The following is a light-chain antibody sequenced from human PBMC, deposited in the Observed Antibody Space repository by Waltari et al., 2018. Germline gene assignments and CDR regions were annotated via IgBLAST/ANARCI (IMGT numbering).Light chain of an antibody. J-gene: IGLJ1*01. CDR2: DDS. Sequence: SYVLTQPPSVSVAPGKTARITCGGKNIGNQSAHGYQQKPGQAPVLVVYDDSDRPSGIPERFSGSNSGNTATLNISGVEAGDEADYYCQVWDSSSDHYVFGIGTKVTVL. CDR1: NIGNQS. CDR3: QVWDSSSDHYV. V-gene: IGLV3-21*03.